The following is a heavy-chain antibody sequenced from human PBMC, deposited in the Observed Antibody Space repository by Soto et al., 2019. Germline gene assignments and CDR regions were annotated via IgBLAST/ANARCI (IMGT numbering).Heavy chain of an antibody. CDR1: GVLFYSYA. D-gene: IGHD4-4*01. J-gene: IGHJ6*02. V-gene: IGHV3-30-3*02. CDR2: ISYDGSNK. Sequence: SPGLSLASCGVLFYSYAMHVVRPDPGKGLEWVAVISYDGSNKYYADSVRGRFTISTDNSKNTLYLQMNSLRAEATAVYYCAKGDSDYSNPYYYYYGMDVWGHGTTVPVS. CDR3: AKGDSDYSNPYYYYYGMDV.